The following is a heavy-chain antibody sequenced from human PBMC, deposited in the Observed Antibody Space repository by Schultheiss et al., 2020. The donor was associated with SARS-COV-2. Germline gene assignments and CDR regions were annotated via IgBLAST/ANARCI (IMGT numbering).Heavy chain of an antibody. Sequence: GGSLRLSCAASGFTFSSYAMSWVRQAPGKGLEWVSAISGSGGSTYYADSVKGRFTISRDNSKNTLFLQLNSLRDDDTAVYYCAREETTVTTGYFDLWGRGTLVTVSS. CDR3: AREETTVTTGYFDL. CDR2: ISGSGGST. D-gene: IGHD4-17*01. J-gene: IGHJ2*01. CDR1: GFTFSSYA. V-gene: IGHV3-23*01.